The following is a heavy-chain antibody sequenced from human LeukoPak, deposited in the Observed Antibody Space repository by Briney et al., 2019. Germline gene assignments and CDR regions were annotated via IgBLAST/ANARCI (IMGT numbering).Heavy chain of an antibody. V-gene: IGHV4-59*12. CDR1: GGSISSYY. CDR2: IYYSGST. Sequence: SETLSLTCTVSGGSISSYYWSWIRQPPGKGLEWIGYIYYSGSTNYNPSLKSRVTISVDTSKNQFSLKLSSVTAADTAVYYCARAAAPRLAPTRNWFDPWGQGTLVTVSS. D-gene: IGHD6-13*01. CDR3: ARAAAPRLAPTRNWFDP. J-gene: IGHJ5*02.